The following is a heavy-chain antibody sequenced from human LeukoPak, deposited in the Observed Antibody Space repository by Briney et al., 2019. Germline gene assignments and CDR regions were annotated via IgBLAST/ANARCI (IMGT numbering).Heavy chain of an antibody. Sequence: SETLSLTCAVSGYSISSGYHWGWIRQPPGKGLEWIGSIYHSGSTYYNPSLESRVTISVDTSKNQFSLKLSSVTAADTAVYYCARHTWGILNDAFDIWGQGTMVTVSS. CDR1: GYSISSGYH. CDR2: IYHSGST. V-gene: IGHV4-38-2*01. D-gene: IGHD2-15*01. CDR3: ARHTWGILNDAFDI. J-gene: IGHJ3*02.